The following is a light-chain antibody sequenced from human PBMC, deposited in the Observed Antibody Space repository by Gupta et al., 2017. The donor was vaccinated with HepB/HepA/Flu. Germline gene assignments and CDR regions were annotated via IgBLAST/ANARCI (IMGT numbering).Light chain of an antibody. CDR2: GAS. Sequence: EIVLTQSPGTLSVSPGERATLSCRASQSLSSNYLAWYQQKPGQAPRLLIYGASSRATGIPDRFSGSGSGTDFTLTISRLEPEDFAVYYCQQYVNSPRTFGQGTKAESK. CDR3: QQYVNSPRT. J-gene: IGKJ1*01. V-gene: IGKV3-20*01. CDR1: QSLSSNY.